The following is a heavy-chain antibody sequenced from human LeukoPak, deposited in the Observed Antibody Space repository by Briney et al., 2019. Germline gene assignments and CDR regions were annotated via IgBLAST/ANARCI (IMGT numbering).Heavy chain of an antibody. V-gene: IGHV4-38-2*02. CDR2: IYHSGST. CDR1: GYSISSGYS. CDR3: ARKQEILYFDY. J-gene: IGHJ4*02. D-gene: IGHD6-13*01. Sequence: SETLSLTCTISGYSISSGYSWGWIRQPPGKGMEWIGSIYHSGSTYYNPSLKSRVTISVDTSKNQFSLKLSSVTAADTAVYYCARKQEILYFDYWGQGTLVTVSS.